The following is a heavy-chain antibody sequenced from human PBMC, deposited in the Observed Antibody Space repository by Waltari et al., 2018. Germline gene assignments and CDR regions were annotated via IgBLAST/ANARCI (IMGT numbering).Heavy chain of an antibody. CDR2: IYYSGRS. D-gene: IGHD3-10*01. CDR1: GDSVINSNYS. V-gene: IGHV4-39*07. CDR3: ARLSPPMWVRGVKGGYYFDY. J-gene: IGHJ4*02. Sequence: QLQLLESGPGLVKPSETLSLTCTVSGDSVINSNYSWGWIRQPPGKGLEWIVNIYYSGRSSYNPSLKSRVIISVDTSKNQFSVRLTSVTAADTAVFYCARLSPPMWVRGVKGGYYFDYWGPGTLVTVSS.